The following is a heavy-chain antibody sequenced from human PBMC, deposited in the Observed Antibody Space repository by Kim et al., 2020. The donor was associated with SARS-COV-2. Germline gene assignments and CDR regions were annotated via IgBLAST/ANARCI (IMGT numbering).Heavy chain of an antibody. V-gene: IGHV3-30*18. CDR2: ISYDGSNK. Sequence: GGSLRLSCAASGFTFSSYGMHWVRQAPGKGLEWVAVISYDGSNKYYADSVKGRFTISRDNSKNTLYLQMNSLRAEDTAVYYCANSLYSSSPHYYYYYGMDVWGQGTTVTVSS. J-gene: IGHJ6*02. CDR1: GFTFSSYG. CDR3: ANSLYSSSPHYYYYYGMDV. D-gene: IGHD6-6*01.